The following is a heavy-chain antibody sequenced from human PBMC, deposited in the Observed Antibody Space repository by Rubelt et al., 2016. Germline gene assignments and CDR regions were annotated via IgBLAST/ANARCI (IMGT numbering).Heavy chain of an antibody. CDR1: GYTFTSYG. D-gene: IGHD1-26*01. J-gene: IGHJ4*02. Sequence: QVQLVQSGAEVKKPGASVKVSCKASGYTFTSYGISWVRQAPGQGLEWMGGFDPEDGETIYDQKFQGRVTMTEDTSTDTAYMELSSLRSEGTAVYYCATVTWELTHFDYWGQGTLVTVSS. V-gene: IGHV1-24*01. CDR3: ATVTWELTHFDY. CDR2: FDPEDGET.